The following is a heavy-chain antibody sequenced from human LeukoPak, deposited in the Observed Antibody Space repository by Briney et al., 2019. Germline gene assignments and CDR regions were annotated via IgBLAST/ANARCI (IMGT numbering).Heavy chain of an antibody. Sequence: PGGSLRLSCAVSGFTFSSYGMHWVRQAPGKRLEWVAVISYDGSNKYYADSVKGRFTISRYNSKNMLYLQMNSLRAEDTAVYYCAKAHAGDAFDIWGQGTMVTVSS. CDR2: ISYDGSNK. CDR3: AKAHAGDAFDI. CDR1: GFTFSSYG. V-gene: IGHV3-30*18. J-gene: IGHJ3*02. D-gene: IGHD2-8*01.